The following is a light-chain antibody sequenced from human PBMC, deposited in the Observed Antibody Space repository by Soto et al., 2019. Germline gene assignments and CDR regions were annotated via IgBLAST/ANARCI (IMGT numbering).Light chain of an antibody. CDR1: SSNIGAGYD. CDR3: CSYAGSSTSYV. V-gene: IGLV1-40*01. Sequence: VLTQPPSVSGAPGQRVTISCTGSSSNIGAGYDVHWYQQLPGTAPKLLIYGNSNRPSGVPDRFSGSKSGNTASLTISGLQAEDEADYYCCSYAGSSTSYVFGTGTKVTVL. J-gene: IGLJ1*01. CDR2: GNS.